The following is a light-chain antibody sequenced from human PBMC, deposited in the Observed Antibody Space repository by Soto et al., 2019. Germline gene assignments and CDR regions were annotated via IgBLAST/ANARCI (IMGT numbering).Light chain of an antibody. CDR1: QSVSSY. V-gene: IGKV3-11*01. Sequence: EIVLTQSPATLSLSPGERATLSCRASQSVSSYLAWYQQKPGQAPRLLIYDASTRATGIPDRFSGSGSGTDFTLTISRLRPEDFAVYYCQEHASIFGQGTRLEI. J-gene: IGKJ5*01. CDR3: QEHASI. CDR2: DAS.